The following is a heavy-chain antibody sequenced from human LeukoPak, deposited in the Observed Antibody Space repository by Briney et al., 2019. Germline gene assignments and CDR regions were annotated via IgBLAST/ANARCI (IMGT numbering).Heavy chain of an antibody. CDR3: ARGLSAAPPGRY. CDR2: INHSGST. D-gene: IGHD6-13*01. V-gene: IGHV4-34*01. CDR1: GGSFSGYY. Sequence: SETLSLTCAVYGGSFSGYYWSWIRRPPGKGLEWIGEINHSGSTDYNPSLKSRVTISVDTSKNQFSLKLSSVTAADTAVYYCARGLSAAPPGRYWGQGTLVTVSS. J-gene: IGHJ4*02.